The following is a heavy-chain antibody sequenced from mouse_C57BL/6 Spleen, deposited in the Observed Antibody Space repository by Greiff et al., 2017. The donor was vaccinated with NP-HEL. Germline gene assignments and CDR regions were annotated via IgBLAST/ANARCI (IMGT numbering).Heavy chain of an antibody. CDR3: ARGGGYYGSSYWYFDV. Sequence: QVQLQQSGAELVRPGTSVKMSCKASGYTFTNYWIGWAKQRPGHGLEWIGDIYPGGGYTNYNEKFKGKATLTADKSSSTAYMQFSSLTSEDSAIYYCARGGGYYGSSYWYFDVWGTGTTVTVSS. CDR1: GYTFTNYW. V-gene: IGHV1-63*01. CDR2: IYPGGGYT. J-gene: IGHJ1*03. D-gene: IGHD1-1*01.